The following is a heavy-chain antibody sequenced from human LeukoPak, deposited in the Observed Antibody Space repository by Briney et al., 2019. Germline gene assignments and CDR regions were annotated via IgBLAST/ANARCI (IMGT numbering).Heavy chain of an antibody. Sequence: GGSLRLSCAGSGFTVSSNYMSWVRQAPGKGLGWVSVIYSGGSTYYADFVKGRFTISRDSSKNTLYLQMNSLRAEDTAVYYCARGRGSGWPFDYWGQGTLVTVSS. CDR1: GFTVSSNY. D-gene: IGHD6-19*01. CDR3: ARGRGSGWPFDY. V-gene: IGHV3-66*01. CDR2: IYSGGST. J-gene: IGHJ4*02.